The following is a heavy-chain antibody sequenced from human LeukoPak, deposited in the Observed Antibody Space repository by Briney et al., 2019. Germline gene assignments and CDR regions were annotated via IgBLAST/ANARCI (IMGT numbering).Heavy chain of an antibody. CDR2: ISASGGST. CDR3: AKDYGDYPDYFDY. Sequence: PGGSLRLSCAASGFTFSSYAMSWVRQAPGKGLEWVSGISASGGSTYYADSVKGRFTISRDNSKNTLYLQMNSLRAEDTAVYYCAKDYGDYPDYFDYWGQGTLATVSS. D-gene: IGHD4-17*01. CDR1: GFTFSSYA. J-gene: IGHJ4*02. V-gene: IGHV3-23*01.